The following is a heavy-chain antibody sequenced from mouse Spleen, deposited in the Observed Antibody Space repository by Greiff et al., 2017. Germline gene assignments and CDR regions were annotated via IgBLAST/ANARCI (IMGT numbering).Heavy chain of an antibody. CDR3: ARPGGNYFDY. Sequence: DVHLVESGGGLVKPGGSLKLSCAASGFTFSSYAMSWVRQTPEKRLEWVATISSGGSYTYYPDSVKGRFTISRDNAKNTLYLQMSSLRSEDTAMYYCARPGGNYFDYWGQGTTLTVSS. J-gene: IGHJ2*01. V-gene: IGHV5-9-3*01. CDR1: GFTFSSYA. CDR2: ISSGGSYT.